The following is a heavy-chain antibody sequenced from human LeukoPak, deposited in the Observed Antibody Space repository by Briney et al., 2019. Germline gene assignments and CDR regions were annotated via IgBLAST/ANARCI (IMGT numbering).Heavy chain of an antibody. Sequence: ASVKVSCKASGYTFTGYYMHWVRQAPGQGLEWMGWINPNSGGTNYAQKFQGRVTMTRDTSISTAYMELSRLRSDDTAVYYCATSMVRGAPSDYWGQGTLVTVSS. CDR1: GYTFTGYY. D-gene: IGHD3-10*01. CDR3: ATSMVRGAPSDY. V-gene: IGHV1-2*02. CDR2: INPNSGGT. J-gene: IGHJ4*02.